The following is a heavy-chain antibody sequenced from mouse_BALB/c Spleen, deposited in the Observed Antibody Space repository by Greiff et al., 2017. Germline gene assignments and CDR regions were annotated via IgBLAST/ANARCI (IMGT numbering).Heavy chain of an antibody. CDR1: GFTFSDYY. J-gene: IGHJ4*01. V-gene: IGHV5-4*02. CDR2: ISDGGSYT. Sequence: EVQLVESGGGLVKPGGSLKLSCAASGFTFSDYYMYWVRQTPEKRLEWVATISDGGSYTYYPDSVKGRFTISSDNAKNNLYLQMSSLKSEDTAMYYCARDHRDAMDYWGQGTSVTVSS. CDR3: ARDHRDAMDY.